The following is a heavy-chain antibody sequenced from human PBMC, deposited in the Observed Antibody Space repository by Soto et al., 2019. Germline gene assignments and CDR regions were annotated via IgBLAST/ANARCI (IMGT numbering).Heavy chain of an antibody. Sequence: QITLKESGPTLVKPTHTLTLTCTFSGFSLTSGVVGVGWIRQPPGEALEWLALIYWNDEQYYNPSLRNRLTITRDNAKNQVVLTMTNMDPVDTATYYCAHRLPGPSGYDVWGQGTTVTVSS. D-gene: IGHD6-13*01. CDR2: IYWNDEQ. J-gene: IGHJ6*02. CDR1: GFSLTSGVVG. CDR3: AHRLPGPSGYDV. V-gene: IGHV2-5*01.